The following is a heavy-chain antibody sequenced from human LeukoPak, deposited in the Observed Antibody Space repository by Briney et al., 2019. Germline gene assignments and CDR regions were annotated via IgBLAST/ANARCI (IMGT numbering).Heavy chain of an antibody. CDR3: ARQGVGATDC. Sequence: SETLSLTCAVSGGSISSSNWWSWVRQPPGKGLEWIGEIYHSGSTYYNPSLESRVTISVDTSKNQFSLRLISVTAVDTAVYYCARQGVGATDCWGQGTLVTVSS. CDR1: GGSISSSNW. V-gene: IGHV4-4*02. D-gene: IGHD1-26*01. J-gene: IGHJ4*02. CDR2: IYHSGST.